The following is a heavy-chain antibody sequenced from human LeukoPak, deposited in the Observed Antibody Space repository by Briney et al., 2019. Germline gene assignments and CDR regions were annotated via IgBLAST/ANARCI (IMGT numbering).Heavy chain of an antibody. CDR2: ISSSSGTI. V-gene: IGHV3-48*02. CDR1: GFTFSSYS. J-gene: IGHJ4*02. Sequence: GGSLRLSCAASGFTFSSYSMNWVRQAPGKGLEWVSYISSSSGTIYYADSVKGRFTISRDNAKNSLYLQMNSLRDEDTAVYYCARDRGDNYGDYGSRYFDYWGQGTLVTVSS. CDR3: ARDRGDNYGDYGSRYFDY. D-gene: IGHD4-17*01.